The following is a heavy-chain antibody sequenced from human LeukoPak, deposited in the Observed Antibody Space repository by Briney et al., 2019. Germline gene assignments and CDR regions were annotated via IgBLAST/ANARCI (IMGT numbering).Heavy chain of an antibody. Sequence: PSGTLSLTCAVSGGSINNDKWWSWVRQPPGKGLEWIGEIYHSGSTNYKPSLKSRVNISADKSKNQFSLKLSSVTAADTAVYYCARQGIYYSTSSRGRALDYWGQGTLVTVSS. CDR3: ARQGIYYSTSSRGRALDY. V-gene: IGHV4-4*02. CDR1: GGSINNDKW. D-gene: IGHD6-6*01. CDR2: IYHSGST. J-gene: IGHJ4*02.